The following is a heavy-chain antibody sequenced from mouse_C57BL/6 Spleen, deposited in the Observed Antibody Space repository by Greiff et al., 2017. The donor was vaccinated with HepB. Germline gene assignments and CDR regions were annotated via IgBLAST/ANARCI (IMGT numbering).Heavy chain of an antibody. CDR1: GYTFTEYT. Sequence: QVQLQQSGAELVKPGASVKLSCKASGYTFTEYTIHWVKQRSGQGLEWIGWFYPGSGSIKYNEKFKDKATLTADKSSSTGYMELSRLTSEDSAVYFCAIRHYGSSFFDYWGQGTTLTVSS. CDR2: FYPGSGSI. CDR3: AIRHYGSSFFDY. V-gene: IGHV1-62-2*01. D-gene: IGHD1-1*01. J-gene: IGHJ2*01.